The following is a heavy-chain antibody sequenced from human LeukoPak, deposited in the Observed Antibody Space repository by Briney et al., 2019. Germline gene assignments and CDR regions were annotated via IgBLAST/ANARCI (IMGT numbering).Heavy chain of an antibody. V-gene: IGHV3-23*01. CDR3: AKRRYGDYGDFDY. D-gene: IGHD4-17*01. J-gene: IGHJ4*02. Sequence: GGSLRLSCAASGFTFGNYWMNWVRQAPGKGLEWVSTISGSGGSIYYADSVKGRFSVSRDNSKNTVYLQMNSLRAEDTVVYYCAKRRYGDYGDFDYWGQGTLVTVSS. CDR2: ISGSGGSI. CDR1: GFTFGNYW.